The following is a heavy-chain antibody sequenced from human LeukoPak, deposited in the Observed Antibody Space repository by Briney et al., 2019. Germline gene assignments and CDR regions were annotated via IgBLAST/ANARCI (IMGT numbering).Heavy chain of an antibody. CDR2: INPSGGST. V-gene: IGHV1-46*01. D-gene: IGHD6-13*01. Sequence: ASVKVSCKASGYTFTSYYMHWVRHAPGQGLEWMGIINPSGGSTSYAQKFQGRVTMTRDMSTSTVYMELSSLRSEDTAVYYCARDLGGAAAAYYMDVWGKGTTVTVSS. J-gene: IGHJ6*03. CDR3: ARDLGGAAAAYYMDV. CDR1: GYTFTSYY.